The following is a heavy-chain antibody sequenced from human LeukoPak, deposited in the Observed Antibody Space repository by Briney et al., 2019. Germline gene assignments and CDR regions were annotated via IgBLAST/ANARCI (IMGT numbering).Heavy chain of an antibody. CDR3: ARAVGITTGLFDY. J-gene: IGHJ4*02. CDR1: GYSISTSYY. Sequence: SETLSLACSVSGYSISTSYYWGCFRQPPGKGLEWIASIYHSGSTYYNPSLKSRVTISVDTSKNQFSLKLSSVTAADTAVYYCARAVGITTGLFDYWGQGALVTVSS. D-gene: IGHD1-26*01. CDR2: IYHSGST. V-gene: IGHV4-38-2*02.